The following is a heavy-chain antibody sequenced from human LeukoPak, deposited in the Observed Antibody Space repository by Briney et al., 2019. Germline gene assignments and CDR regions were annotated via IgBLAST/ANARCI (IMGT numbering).Heavy chain of an antibody. CDR2: ISSGSSTI. Sequence: GGSLRLSCAASGFTFSSYSMNWVRQAPGKGLEWVSYISSGSSTIYYADSVKGRFTISRDNAKNSLYLQMNSLRAEDTAVYYCASTGRLGSYDYWGRGTLVTVSS. J-gene: IGHJ4*02. CDR1: GFTFSSYS. V-gene: IGHV3-48*01. D-gene: IGHD2-21*01. CDR3: ASTGRLGSYDY.